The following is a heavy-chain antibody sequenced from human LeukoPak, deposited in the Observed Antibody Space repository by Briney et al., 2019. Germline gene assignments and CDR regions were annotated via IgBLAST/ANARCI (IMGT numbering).Heavy chain of an antibody. CDR1: GGTFSTID. Sequence: ASVKVSCKASGGTFSTIDISWVRQAPGHGLEWMGGIIPLFGPANYAQKFQDRVTIIADESTTTAYMELSSLRSEDTAVYYCARLGSGYDPGDFWGQGTLVTVST. CDR2: IIPLFGPA. D-gene: IGHD5-12*01. V-gene: IGHV1-69*13. CDR3: ARLGSGYDPGDF. J-gene: IGHJ4*02.